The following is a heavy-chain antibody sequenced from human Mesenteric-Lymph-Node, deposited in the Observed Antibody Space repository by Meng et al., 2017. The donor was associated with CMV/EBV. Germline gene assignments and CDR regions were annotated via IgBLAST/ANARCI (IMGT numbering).Heavy chain of an antibody. CDR3: ARVSAGILYTYYFDY. Sequence: ASVKVSCKASGYTFDVYYIQWVRQAPGQGLEWMGVVTPRDGSTVYSQKFQDRVTMTRDTSTKTVYMELSGLRSDDTAMYYCARVSAGILYTYYFDYWGQGTLVTVSS. V-gene: IGHV1-46*02. J-gene: IGHJ4*01. D-gene: IGHD6-13*01. CDR2: VTPRDGST. CDR1: GYTFDVYY.